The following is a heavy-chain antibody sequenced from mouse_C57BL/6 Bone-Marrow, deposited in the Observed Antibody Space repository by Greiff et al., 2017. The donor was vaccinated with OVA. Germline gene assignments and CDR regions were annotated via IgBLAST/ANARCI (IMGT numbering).Heavy chain of an antibody. J-gene: IGHJ3*01. Sequence: QVQLQQPGAELVMPGASVKLSCKASGYTFTSYWMHWVKQRPGQGLEWIGEIDPSDSYTNYNQKFKGKSTLTVDKSSSTAYMQLSSLTSEDSAVYYCARWGDYADYWGQGTLVTVSA. V-gene: IGHV1-69*01. CDR3: ARWGDYADY. CDR2: IDPSDSYT. D-gene: IGHD1-1*01. CDR1: GYTFTSYW.